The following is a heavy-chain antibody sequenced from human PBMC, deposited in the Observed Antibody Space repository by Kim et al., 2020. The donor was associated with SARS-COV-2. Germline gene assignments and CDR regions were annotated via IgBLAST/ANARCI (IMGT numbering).Heavy chain of an antibody. J-gene: IGHJ6*02. CDR2: IYTSGST. Sequence: SETLSLTCTVSGGSISSGSYYWSWIRQPAGKGLEWIGRIYTSGSTNYNPSLKSRVTISVDTSKNQFSLKLSSVTAADTAVYYCARVAQQPGLDYYYGMDVWGQGTTVTVSS. CDR1: GGSISSGSYY. CDR3: ARVAQQPGLDYYYGMDV. V-gene: IGHV4-61*02. D-gene: IGHD6-13*01.